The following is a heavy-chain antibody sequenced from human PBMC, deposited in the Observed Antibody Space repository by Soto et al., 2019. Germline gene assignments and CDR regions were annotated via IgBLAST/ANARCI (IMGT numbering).Heavy chain of an antibody. CDR2: VSWNGGST. CDR3: VRGASLNFDY. D-gene: IGHD1-26*01. CDR1: GFTFVDYG. Sequence: EVQLVESGGGVLRPGGSLRLSCAASGFTFVDYGMSWARQAPGKGLEWVSGVSWNGGSTGYADSLKGRFTISRDNAKNSLYLQMNSLRAEDTAFYYCVRGASLNFDYWGQGTLVTVSS. V-gene: IGHV3-20*04. J-gene: IGHJ4*02.